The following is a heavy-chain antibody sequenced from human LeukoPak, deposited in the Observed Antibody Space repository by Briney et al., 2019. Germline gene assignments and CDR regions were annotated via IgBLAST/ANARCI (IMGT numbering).Heavy chain of an antibody. J-gene: IGHJ4*02. V-gene: IGHV4-34*01. Sequence: PSETLSLTCAVYGGSFSGYYWSWIRQPPGKGLEWIGEINHSGSTNYNPSLKSRVTISVDTSKNQFSLKLSSVTAADTAVYYCARGPQTGAARPPLRYWGQGTLVTVSS. CDR3: ARGPQTGAARPPLRY. CDR1: GGSFSGYY. D-gene: IGHD6-6*01. CDR2: INHSGST.